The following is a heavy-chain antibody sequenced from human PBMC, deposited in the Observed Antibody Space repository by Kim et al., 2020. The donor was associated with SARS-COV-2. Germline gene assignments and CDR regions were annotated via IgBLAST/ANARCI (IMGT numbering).Heavy chain of an antibody. J-gene: IGHJ4*02. CDR3: ARDHPLAVYFDY. V-gene: IGHV1-46*01. Sequence: RYTRKFRGRVAMTRDTSTGTVYMVLSRLRSEDSAVYYCARDHPLAVYFDYWGQGTLVTVSS. D-gene: IGHD2-21*02.